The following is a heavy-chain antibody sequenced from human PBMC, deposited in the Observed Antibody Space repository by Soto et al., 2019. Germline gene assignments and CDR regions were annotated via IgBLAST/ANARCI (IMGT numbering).Heavy chain of an antibody. CDR3: AKYQHLLAFDS. CDR1: GYSISSDYS. J-gene: IGHJ4*02. V-gene: IGHV4-38-2*01. CDR2: IYHSGNT. D-gene: IGHD6-13*01. Sequence: KTSETLSLTCAVSGYSISSDYSWGWIRQPPGKGLEWVGSIYHSGNTYYNPSLKSRVTISLDTSKNQFSLNLRSVTAADTAVYYCAKYQHLLAFDSWGQGTLVTVSS.